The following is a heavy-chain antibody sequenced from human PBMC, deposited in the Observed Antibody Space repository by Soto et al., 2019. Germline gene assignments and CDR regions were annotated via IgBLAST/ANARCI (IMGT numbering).Heavy chain of an antibody. D-gene: IGHD5-18*01. CDR2: IFHSGST. V-gene: IGHV4-59*01. CDR3: AKVRGYASGWRYFDY. CDR1: GGAISGYY. Sequence: SETLSLTCNVSGGAISGYYCSFIRHSPGKGLQWIVYIFHSGSTSYNPSLRSRVTISVDTSKNQFSLKVNSVTAADTAVYYCAKVRGYASGWRYFDYWGQGTLVTVSS. J-gene: IGHJ4*02.